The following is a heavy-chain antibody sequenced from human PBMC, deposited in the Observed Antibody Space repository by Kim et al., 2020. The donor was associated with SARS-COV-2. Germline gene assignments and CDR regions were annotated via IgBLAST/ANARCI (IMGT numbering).Heavy chain of an antibody. D-gene: IGHD3-16*01. CDR3: ARPLYDYVWGTY. CDR1: GFTFSSTW. V-gene: IGHV3-74*01. J-gene: IGHJ4*02. Sequence: GGSLRLSCAASGFTFSSTWMHWVRQAPGGGLVWVSRINSDGTTTNYADSVKGRFFISRDNAKNTLYLQMTSLRAEDTAIYYCARPLYDYVWGTYWGQGTLVTVSS. CDR2: INSDGTTT.